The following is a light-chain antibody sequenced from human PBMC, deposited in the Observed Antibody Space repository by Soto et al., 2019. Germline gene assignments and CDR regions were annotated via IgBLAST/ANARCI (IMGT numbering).Light chain of an antibody. CDR3: QQSHSAPYT. Sequence: IQMTQSPSSLSASEGDRVTITCRASQSVDAYLRWFQQKPGKPPKLLIYAASTLQSGVPSRFSGSGSDTDFTLTISSLQPEDFATYYCQQSHSAPYTFGQGTKVEIK. CDR1: QSVDAY. V-gene: IGKV1-39*01. CDR2: AAS. J-gene: IGKJ2*01.